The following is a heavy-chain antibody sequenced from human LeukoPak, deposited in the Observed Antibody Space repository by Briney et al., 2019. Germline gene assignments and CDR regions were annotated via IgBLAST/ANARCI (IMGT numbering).Heavy chain of an antibody. CDR2: ISSSSSTI. J-gene: IGHJ4*02. CDR3: ARDLLGTLDY. CDR1: GFTFSSYS. D-gene: IGHD7-27*01. Sequence: GGSLRLSCAASGFTFSSYSMNWVRQAPGKGLEWVSYISSSSSTIYYADSVKSRFTISRDNAKNSLYLQMNSLRAEDTAVYYCARDLLGTLDYWGQGTLVTVSS. V-gene: IGHV3-48*01.